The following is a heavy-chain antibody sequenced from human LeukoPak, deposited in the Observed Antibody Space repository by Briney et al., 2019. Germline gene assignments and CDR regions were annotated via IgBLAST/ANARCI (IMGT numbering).Heavy chain of an antibody. Sequence: PSETLSLTCAVYGGSFSGYYWSGIRQPPGKGLEWIGEINHSGSTNYNPSLKSRVTISVDTSKNQFSLKLSSVTAADTAVYYCASTVAAAWGQGTLVTVSS. CDR3: ASTVAAA. CDR1: GGSFSGYY. V-gene: IGHV4-34*01. D-gene: IGHD6-13*01. J-gene: IGHJ4*02. CDR2: INHSGST.